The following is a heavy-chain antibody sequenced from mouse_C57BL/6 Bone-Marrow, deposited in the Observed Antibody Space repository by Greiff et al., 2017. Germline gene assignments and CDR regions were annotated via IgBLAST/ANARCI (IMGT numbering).Heavy chain of an antibody. D-gene: IGHD1-1*01. Sequence: EVKLLESGPVLVKSGASVKMSCKASGYTFSDFYMNWVKQSQGKSLEWIGVSNPYTDGTSSNQKVKGKATFIVVKSSSTAYMELNSLTTEDSAVYYCARRISIYYYGSSFYYFDDWGQGTTLTVSS. CDR2: SNPYTDGT. CDR3: ARRISIYYYGSSFYYFDD. J-gene: IGHJ2*01. V-gene: IGHV1-19*01. CDR1: GYTFSDFY.